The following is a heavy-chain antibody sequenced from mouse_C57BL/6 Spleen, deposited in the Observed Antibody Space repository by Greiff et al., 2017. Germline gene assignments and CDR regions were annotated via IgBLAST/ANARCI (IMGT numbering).Heavy chain of an antibody. J-gene: IGHJ4*01. D-gene: IGHD2-2*01. Sequence: VQLQQPGAELVKPGASVKMSCKASGYTFTSYWITWVKQRPGQGLEWIGDIYPGSGSTNYNEKFKGKATLTVDSSSSTAYMQLSSLTSEYSAVYYCASYGYPYAMDYWGQGTSVTVSS. CDR3: ASYGYPYAMDY. V-gene: IGHV1-55*01. CDR1: GYTFTSYW. CDR2: IYPGSGST.